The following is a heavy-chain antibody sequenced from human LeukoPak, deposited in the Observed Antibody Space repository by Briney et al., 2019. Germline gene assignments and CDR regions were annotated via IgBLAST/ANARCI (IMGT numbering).Heavy chain of an antibody. CDR2: INPNSGGT. J-gene: IGHJ4*02. CDR3: ARSTVTTFMNY. CDR1: GYTFTGYY. V-gene: IGHV1-2*02. Sequence: VASVKISCKASGYTFTGYYMHWARQAPGQGLEWMGWINPNSGGTNYAQKFQGRVTMTRDTSISTAYMELSRLRSDDTAVYYCARSTVTTFMNYWGQGTLVTVSS. D-gene: IGHD4-17*01.